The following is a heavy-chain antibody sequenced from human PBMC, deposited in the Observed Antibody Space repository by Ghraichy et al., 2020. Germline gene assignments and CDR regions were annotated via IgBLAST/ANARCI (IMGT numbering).Heavy chain of an antibody. D-gene: IGHD3-22*01. J-gene: IGHJ4*02. Sequence: SETLSLTCAVYGGSFSGYYWSWIRQPPGKGLEWIGEINHSGSTNYNPSLKSRVTISVDTSKNQFSLKLSSVTAADTAVYYCARWYYYDSSDWGDYWGQGTLVTVSS. CDR3: ARWYYYDSSDWGDY. CDR2: INHSGST. CDR1: GGSFSGYY. V-gene: IGHV4-34*01.